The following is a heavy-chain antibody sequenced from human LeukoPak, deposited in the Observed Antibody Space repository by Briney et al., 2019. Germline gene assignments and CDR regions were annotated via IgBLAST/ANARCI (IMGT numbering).Heavy chain of an antibody. CDR3: ARRPLGSGTYYHVGWFDP. CDR2: IFHTGIT. CDR1: GGSISRSSYY. Sequence: SETLSLTCTVSGGSISRSSYYWGWIRQPPGKELEWIGSIFHTGITYYNPSLKSPVTISIDTSKYQFSLKLSSVTVADTAVYYCARRPLGSGTYYHVGWFDPWGQGTLVTVSS. V-gene: IGHV4-39*01. J-gene: IGHJ5*02. D-gene: IGHD3-10*01.